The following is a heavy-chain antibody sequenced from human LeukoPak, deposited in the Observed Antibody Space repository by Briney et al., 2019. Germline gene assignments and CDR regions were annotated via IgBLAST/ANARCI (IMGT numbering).Heavy chain of an antibody. V-gene: IGHV3-66*01. D-gene: IGHD6-6*01. CDR2: IYSGGGT. CDR1: GFTVSSSY. J-gene: IGHJ4*02. CDR3: ARVIAARHFDY. Sequence: HTGGSLRLSCAASGFTVSSSYMSWVRQAPGKGLEWVSLIYSGGGTYYPDSVRGRFTISRDNSKNTMFLQMNSLRAEDTAVYYCARVIAARHFDYWGQGTLVTVSS.